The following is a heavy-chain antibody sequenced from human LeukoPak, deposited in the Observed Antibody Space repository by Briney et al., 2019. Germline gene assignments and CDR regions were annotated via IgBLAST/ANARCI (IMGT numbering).Heavy chain of an antibody. CDR2: ISSSSTYM. V-gene: IGHV3-21*01. Sequence: GGSLRLSCAACGFTFSRYSMNWVPSAPGKRREWVSSISSSSTYMYNIDSVKGRFTISRDNAQNSTYLQMNSLRAEDTAVYYCGRVGGRSKAAKGDAFDIWGQGTMVTVSS. D-gene: IGHD6-6*01. CDR1: GFTFSRYS. CDR3: GRVGGRSKAAKGDAFDI. J-gene: IGHJ3*02.